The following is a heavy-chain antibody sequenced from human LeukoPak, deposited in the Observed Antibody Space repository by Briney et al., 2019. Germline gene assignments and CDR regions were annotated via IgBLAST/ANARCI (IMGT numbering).Heavy chain of an antibody. J-gene: IGHJ6*03. D-gene: IGHD2-2*02. CDR1: GGTFSSYA. CDR3: ARDDMECSSTSCYRNYYYYYMDV. Sequence: GSSVKVSCKASGGTFSSYAISWVRQAPGQGLEWMGGIIPIFGTANYAQKFQGRVTITTDESTSTAYMELSSLRSEDTAVYYCARDDMECSSTSCYRNYYYYYMDVWGKGTTVTVSS. CDR2: IIPIFGTA. V-gene: IGHV1-69*05.